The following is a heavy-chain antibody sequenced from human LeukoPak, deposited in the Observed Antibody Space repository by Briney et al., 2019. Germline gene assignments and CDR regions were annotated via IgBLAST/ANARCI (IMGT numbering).Heavy chain of an antibody. CDR3: ARDQHCSGGSCYWNDAFDI. Sequence: AGSLRLSCAASGFTFSSNWMHWVRQAPGKGLVWVSRINEDGSIISYADSVKGRFTISRDNAKNSLYLQMNSLRAEDTAVYCCARDQHCSGGSCYWNDAFDIWGQGTMVTVSS. J-gene: IGHJ3*02. D-gene: IGHD2-15*01. V-gene: IGHV3-74*01. CDR1: GFTFSSNW. CDR2: INEDGSII.